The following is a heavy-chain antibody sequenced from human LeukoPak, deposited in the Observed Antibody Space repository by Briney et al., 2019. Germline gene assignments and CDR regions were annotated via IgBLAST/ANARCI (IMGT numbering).Heavy chain of an antibody. V-gene: IGHV1-69*04. D-gene: IGHD1-26*01. CDR3: ARGPIVGATWDPLDWFDP. CDR2: IIPILGIA. CDR1: GGTFSSYA. J-gene: IGHJ5*02. Sequence: ASVKVSCKASGGTFSSYAISWVRQAPGQGLEWMGRIIPILGIANYAQKFQGRVTITADKSTSTAYMELSSLRSEDTAVYYCARGPIVGATWDPLDWFDPWGQGTLVTVSS.